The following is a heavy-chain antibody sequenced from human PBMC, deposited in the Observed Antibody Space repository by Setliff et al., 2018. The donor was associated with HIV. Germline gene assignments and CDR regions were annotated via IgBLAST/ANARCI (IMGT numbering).Heavy chain of an antibody. J-gene: IGHJ5*02. CDR2: MNPNSGNT. D-gene: IGHD3-10*01. V-gene: IGHV1-8*02. CDR1: GYTFTNYD. Sequence: ASVKVSCKASGYTFTNYDINWVRQATGQGLEWVGWMNPNSGNTGYAQKFLGRVTMTRNTSTSTAYMDLSRLTSDDTAVYYCAKDSDFGGTTNWFDPWGQGTLVTVSS. CDR3: AKDSDFGGTTNWFDP.